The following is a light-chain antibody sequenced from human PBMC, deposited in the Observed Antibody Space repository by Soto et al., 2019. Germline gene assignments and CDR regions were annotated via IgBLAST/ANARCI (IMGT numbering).Light chain of an antibody. Sequence: DIQMTQSPSTLSASVGDRVTITCRASQSISSWLAWYQQKPGKAPKLLIYDASSLESGVPSRFSGNGSGTEFTLTISSLQPDDFATYYCQQYNSYPPYTFGQGTKLEIK. V-gene: IGKV1-5*01. CDR2: DAS. J-gene: IGKJ2*01. CDR1: QSISSW. CDR3: QQYNSYPPYT.